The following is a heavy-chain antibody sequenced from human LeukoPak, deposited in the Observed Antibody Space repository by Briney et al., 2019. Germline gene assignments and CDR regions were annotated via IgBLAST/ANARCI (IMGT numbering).Heavy chain of an antibody. CDR3: ARDGRSGDSSAPADY. Sequence: SETLSLTCTVSGGSITRSSYYWAWIRQPPGKGLEWIGDMYYSGNTYYNPSLMSRVTISADSSKNQFSLNLTSVTAADTAVYYRARDGRSGDSSAPADYWGQGTLVTVSS. CDR1: GGSITRSSYY. J-gene: IGHJ4*02. D-gene: IGHD3-22*01. V-gene: IGHV4-39*02. CDR2: MYYSGNT.